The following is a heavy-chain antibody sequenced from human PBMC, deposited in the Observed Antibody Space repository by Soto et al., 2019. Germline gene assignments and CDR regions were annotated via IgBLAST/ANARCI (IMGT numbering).Heavy chain of an antibody. CDR3: ASKTDSIPSGGDV. D-gene: IGHD3-10*01. J-gene: IGHJ6*04. V-gene: IGHV3-53*04. CDR1: GFAVRHNY. Sequence: GGSLRLSCTASGFAVRHNYMTWVRQAPGKGLEWVSLIYSGGDTAYADSVKGRFTISRHTSQNTLYLQMNSLRAEDTAVYYCASKTDSIPSGGDVWGKGNAVTVSS. CDR2: IYSGGDT.